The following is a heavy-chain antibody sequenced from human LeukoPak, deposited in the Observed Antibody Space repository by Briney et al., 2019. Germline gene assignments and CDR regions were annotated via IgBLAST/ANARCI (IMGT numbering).Heavy chain of an antibody. D-gene: IGHD3-9*01. CDR2: IYPGDSDT. V-gene: IGHV5-51*01. CDR1: GYSFTSYW. J-gene: IGHJ4*02. CDR3: ARRLYDILTGYYFDY. Sequence: GESLKISCKGSGYSFTSYWIGWVRQMPGKSLEWRGIIYPGDSDTRYSPSFQGQVTISADKSISTAYLQWSSLKASDTAMYYCARRLYDILTGYYFDYWGQGTLVTVSS.